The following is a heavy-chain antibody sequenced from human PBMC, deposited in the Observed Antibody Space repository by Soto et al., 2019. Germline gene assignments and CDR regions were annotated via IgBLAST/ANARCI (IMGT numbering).Heavy chain of an antibody. CDR2: IWYDGSNK. Sequence: PGGSLRLSCAASGFTFSSYSMNWVRQAPGKGLEWVAVIWYDGSNKYYADSVKGRFTISRDNSKNTLYLQMNSLRAEDTAVYYCARDPCSSTSCLIPADYFDYWGQGTLVTVSS. J-gene: IGHJ4*02. CDR3: ARDPCSSTSCLIPADYFDY. D-gene: IGHD2-2*01. CDR1: GFTFSSYS. V-gene: IGHV3-33*08.